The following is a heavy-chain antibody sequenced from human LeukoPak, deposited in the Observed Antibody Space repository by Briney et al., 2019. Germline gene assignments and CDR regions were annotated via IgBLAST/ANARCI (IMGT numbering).Heavy chain of an antibody. CDR3: ASPYYYDGSSYYHFFDH. Sequence: PGGSLRLSCAASGFTFSNYGMHWVRQAPGKGLEWVTFIRYDGSNKYYADSVKGRFTISRDNSRNTLYLQMNNLRTEDTAVYYCASPYYYDGSSYYHFFDHWGQGTLVTVSS. CDR1: GFTFSNYG. D-gene: IGHD3-22*01. CDR2: IRYDGSNK. V-gene: IGHV3-30*02. J-gene: IGHJ4*02.